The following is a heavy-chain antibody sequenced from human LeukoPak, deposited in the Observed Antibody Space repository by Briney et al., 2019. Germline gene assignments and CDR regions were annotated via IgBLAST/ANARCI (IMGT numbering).Heavy chain of an antibody. Sequence: PGGSLRLSCAASGFTFSSYGMHWVRQAPGKGLEWVAVISYDGSNKYYADSVKGRFTISRDNSKNTLYLQMNSLRAEDTAVYYCAKDRFSGMDVWGQGTTVTVSS. CDR2: ISYDGSNK. J-gene: IGHJ6*02. CDR3: AKDRFSGMDV. V-gene: IGHV3-30*18. CDR1: GFTFSSYG.